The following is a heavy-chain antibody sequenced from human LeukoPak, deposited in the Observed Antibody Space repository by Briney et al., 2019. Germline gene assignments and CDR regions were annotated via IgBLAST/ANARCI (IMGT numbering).Heavy chain of an antibody. CDR1: GLTVSSNY. CDR2: IYSGGST. Sequence: GGSLRLSCAASGLTVSSNYMSWVRQAPGKGLEWVSVIYSGGSTYYADSVKGRFTISRDNSKNTLYLQMNSLRAEDTAVYYCARDEPYSDYGDSIAPVGWGQGTLVTVSS. V-gene: IGHV3-53*01. D-gene: IGHD4-17*01. J-gene: IGHJ4*02. CDR3: ARDEPYSDYGDSIAPVG.